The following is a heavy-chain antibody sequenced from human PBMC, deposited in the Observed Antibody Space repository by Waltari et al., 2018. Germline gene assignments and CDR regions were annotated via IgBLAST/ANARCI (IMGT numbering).Heavy chain of an antibody. V-gene: IGHV4-34*01. CDR3: ARGRRYFDWLRHNWFDP. Sequence: QVQLQQWGAGLLKPSETLSLTCAAYGWSSRGYYRIWLRQPPRKGLEWIGEINHSGSTNYNPSLKSRVTISVDTSKNQFSLKLSSVTAADTAVYYCARGRRYFDWLRHNWFDPWGQGTLVTVSS. J-gene: IGHJ5*02. CDR1: GWSSRGYY. D-gene: IGHD3-9*01. CDR2: INHSGST.